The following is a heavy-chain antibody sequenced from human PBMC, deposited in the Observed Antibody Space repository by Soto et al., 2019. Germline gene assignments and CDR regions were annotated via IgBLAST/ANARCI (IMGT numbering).Heavy chain of an antibody. Sequence: PGGSLRLSCAASGFTFSDYYMSWIRQAPGKGLEWVSYISSSGSTIYYADSVKGRFTISRDNAKNSLYLQMNSLRAEDTAVYYCARDKYSGYHSHPRFDYWGQGTLVTVSS. V-gene: IGHV3-11*01. CDR1: GFTFSDYY. CDR2: ISSSGSTI. J-gene: IGHJ4*02. CDR3: ARDKYSGYHSHPRFDY. D-gene: IGHD5-12*01.